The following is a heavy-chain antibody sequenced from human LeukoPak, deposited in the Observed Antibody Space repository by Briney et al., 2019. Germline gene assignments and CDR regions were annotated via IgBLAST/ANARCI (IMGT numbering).Heavy chain of an antibody. D-gene: IGHD3-22*01. CDR3: ATNYYDSSGSFDY. CDR1: GGTFSSYA. Sequence: SVKVSCKASGGTFSSYAISWARQAPGQGLEWMGGIIPIFGTANYAQKFQGRVTITADESTSTAYMELSSLRSEDTAVYYCATNYYDSSGSFDYWGQGTLVTVSS. J-gene: IGHJ4*02. V-gene: IGHV1-69*13. CDR2: IIPIFGTA.